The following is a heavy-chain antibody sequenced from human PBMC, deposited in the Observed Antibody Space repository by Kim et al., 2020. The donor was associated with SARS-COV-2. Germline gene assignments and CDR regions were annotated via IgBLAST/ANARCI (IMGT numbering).Heavy chain of an antibody. J-gene: IGHJ4*02. CDR1: GFTFSSYW. CDR2: INSDGSST. V-gene: IGHV3-74*01. Sequence: GGSLRLSCAASGFTFSSYWMHWVRQAPGKGLVWVSRINSDGSSTSYADSVKGRFTISRDNAKNTLYLQMNSLRAEDTAVYYCARVDFGDPRAFDYWGQGTLVTVSS. D-gene: IGHD2-21*02. CDR3: ARVDFGDPRAFDY.